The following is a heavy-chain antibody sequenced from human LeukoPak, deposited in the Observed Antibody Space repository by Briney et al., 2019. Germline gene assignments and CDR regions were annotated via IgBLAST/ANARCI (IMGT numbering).Heavy chain of an antibody. CDR3: ARGIGEGFDY. Sequence: SETLSLTCTVSGGSISSYYWSWIRQPPGKGLEWIGYIYYSGSTNYNPSLKSRVTISVDTSKNQFSMKLSSVTAADTAVYYCARGIGEGFDYWGQGTLVTVSS. V-gene: IGHV4-59*01. CDR2: IYYSGST. CDR1: GGSISSYY. J-gene: IGHJ4*02.